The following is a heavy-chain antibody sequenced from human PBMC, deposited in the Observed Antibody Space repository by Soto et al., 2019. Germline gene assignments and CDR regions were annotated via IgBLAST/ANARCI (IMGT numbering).Heavy chain of an antibody. CDR3: ARWSSSWSWGYFDY. D-gene: IGHD6-13*01. V-gene: IGHV3-48*02. CDR1: GFTFSSYS. CDR2: ISSSSSTI. J-gene: IGHJ4*02. Sequence: EVQLVESGGGLVQPGGSLRLSCAASGFTFSSYSMNWVRQAPGKGLEWVSYISSSSSTIYYADSAKGRFTISRDNAKNSLYLQMNSLRDEDTAVYYCARWSSSWSWGYFDYWGQGTLVTVSS.